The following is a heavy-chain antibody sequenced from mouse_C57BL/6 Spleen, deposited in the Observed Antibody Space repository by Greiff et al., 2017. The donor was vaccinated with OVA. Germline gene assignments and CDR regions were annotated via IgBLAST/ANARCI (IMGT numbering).Heavy chain of an antibody. J-gene: IGHJ2*01. CDR3: ARAAYYSNFDY. D-gene: IGHD2-5*01. Sequence: VQLQQPGAELVRPGSSVKLSCKASGYTFTSYWMHWVKQRPIQGLEWIGNIDPSDSETHYNQKFKDKATLTVDKSSSTAYMQLSSLTSEDSAVYYCARAAYYSNFDYWGQGTTLTVSS. V-gene: IGHV1-52*01. CDR1: GYTFTSYW. CDR2: IDPSDSET.